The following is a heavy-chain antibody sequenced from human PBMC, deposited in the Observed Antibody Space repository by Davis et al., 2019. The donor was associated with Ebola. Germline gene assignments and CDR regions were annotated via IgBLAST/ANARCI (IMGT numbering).Heavy chain of an antibody. Sequence: ASVKVSCKASGYTFTGYYMHWVRQAPGQGLEWMGWISAYNGNTNYAQKLQGRVTMTTDTSTSTAYMELRSLRSDDTAVYYCARLDCTSTSCYTGNYYYYYGVDVWGQGTTVTVSS. CDR2: ISAYNGNT. J-gene: IGHJ6*02. V-gene: IGHV1-18*04. CDR1: GYTFTGYY. CDR3: ARLDCTSTSCYTGNYYYYYGVDV. D-gene: IGHD2-2*02.